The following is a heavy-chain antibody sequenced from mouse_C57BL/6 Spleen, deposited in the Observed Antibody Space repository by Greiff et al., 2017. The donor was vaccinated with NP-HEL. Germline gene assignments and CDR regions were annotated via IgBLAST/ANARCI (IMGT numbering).Heavy chain of an antibody. D-gene: IGHD2-3*01. CDR2: ISDGGSYT. CDR3: ARVRVTLDY. V-gene: IGHV5-4*01. J-gene: IGHJ2*01. Sequence: EVQLVESGGGLVKPGGSLKLSCAASGFTFSSYAMSWVRQTPEKRLAWVATISDGGSYTYYPDNVKGRFTISRDNAKNNLYLQMSHLKSEDTAMYYCARVRVTLDYWGQGTTLTVSS. CDR1: GFTFSSYA.